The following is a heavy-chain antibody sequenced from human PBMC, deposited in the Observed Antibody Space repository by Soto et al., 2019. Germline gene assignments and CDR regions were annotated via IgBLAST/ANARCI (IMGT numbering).Heavy chain of an antibody. Sequence: QVQLVESGGGVVQPGRSLRLSCAASGFTFRSYAMHWVRQAPGKGLEWVAVISYDGSNKYYADSVKGRFTISRENSKNTLYLQMNSLRAEDTAVYYCARDRWDSGYESHGMDVWGQGTTVTVSS. J-gene: IGHJ6*02. CDR2: ISYDGSNK. V-gene: IGHV3-30-3*01. CDR1: GFTFRSYA. D-gene: IGHD5-12*01. CDR3: ARDRWDSGYESHGMDV.